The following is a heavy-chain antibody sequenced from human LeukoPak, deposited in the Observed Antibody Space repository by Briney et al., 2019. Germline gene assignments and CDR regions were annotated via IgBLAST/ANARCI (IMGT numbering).Heavy chain of an antibody. CDR1: GFTFSSYA. CDR3: ARSESGGSMDDAFDI. CDR2: ISYDGSNK. Sequence: GGSLRLSCAASGFTFSSYAMHWVRQAPGKGLEWVAVISYDGSNKYYADSVKGRFTVSRDNSKNTLYLQMNSLRAEDTAVYYCARSESGGSMDDAFDIWGQGTMVTVSS. V-gene: IGHV3-30-3*01. D-gene: IGHD2-15*01. J-gene: IGHJ3*02.